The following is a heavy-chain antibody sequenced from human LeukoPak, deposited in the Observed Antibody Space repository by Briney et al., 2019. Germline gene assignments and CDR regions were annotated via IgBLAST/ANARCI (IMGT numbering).Heavy chain of an antibody. CDR3: TRSVRNGHIDY. CDR1: GYTFTSYY. Sequence: ASVKVSCKASGYTFTSYYMHWVRQAPGQGLEWMGWISAYNGNTNYAQKLQGRVTMTTDTSTSTAYMELSSLRSEDTAVYYCTRSVRNGHIDYWGQGTLVTVSS. J-gene: IGHJ4*02. D-gene: IGHD2-21*01. V-gene: IGHV1-18*04. CDR2: ISAYNGNT.